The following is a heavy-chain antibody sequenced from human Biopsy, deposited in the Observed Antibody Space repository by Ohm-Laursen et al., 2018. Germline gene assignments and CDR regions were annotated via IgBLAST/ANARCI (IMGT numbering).Heavy chain of an antibody. CDR1: GGSFSGYY. J-gene: IGHJ6*02. Sequence: PGTLSLTCAVYGGSFSGYYWSWIRQPPGKGLEWIGEINHRGSTNYDPSLKSQVTISVDTSKNQFSLKLRSVTAADTAVYYCARAVDYYDPYYYYGLDVWGQGTTVTVSS. D-gene: IGHD3-16*01. CDR2: INHRGST. V-gene: IGHV4-34*01. CDR3: ARAVDYYDPYYYYGLDV.